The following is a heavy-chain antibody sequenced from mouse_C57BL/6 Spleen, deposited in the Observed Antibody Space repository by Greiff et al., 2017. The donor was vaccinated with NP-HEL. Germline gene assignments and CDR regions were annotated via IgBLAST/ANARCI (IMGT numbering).Heavy chain of an antibody. CDR1: GYTFTSYW. Sequence: VQLQQPGTELVKPGASVKLSCKASGYTFTSYWMHWVKQRPGQGLEWIGNINPSNGGTNYNEKFKSKATLTVDKSSSTAYMQLSSLTSEDSAVYYFARIPYYYGSSYWYFDVWGTGTTVTVSS. D-gene: IGHD1-1*01. CDR2: INPSNGGT. CDR3: ARIPYYYGSSYWYFDV. J-gene: IGHJ1*03. V-gene: IGHV1-53*01.